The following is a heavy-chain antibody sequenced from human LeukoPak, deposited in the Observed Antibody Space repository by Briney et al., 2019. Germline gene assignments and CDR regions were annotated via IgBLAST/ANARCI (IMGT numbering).Heavy chain of an antibody. CDR2: ISYDGSNK. D-gene: IGHD3-9*01. J-gene: IGHJ5*02. CDR1: GFTFSSYA. V-gene: IGHV3-30*04. Sequence: GGSLRLSCAASGFTFSSYAMHWVRQAPGKGLEWVAVISYDGSNKYYADSVKGRFTISRDNSKNTLYLQMNSLRAEDTAVYYCAKGSYYDILTGYYGAWGQGTLVTVSS. CDR3: AKGSYYDILTGYYGA.